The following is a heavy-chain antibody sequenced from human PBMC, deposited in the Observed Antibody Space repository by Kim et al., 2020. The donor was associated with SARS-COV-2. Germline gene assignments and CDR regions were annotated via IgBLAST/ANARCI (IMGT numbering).Heavy chain of an antibody. J-gene: IGHJ5*02. CDR2: INHSGST. CDR1: GGSFSGYY. V-gene: IGHV4-34*01. Sequence: SETLSLTCAVYGGSFSGYYWSWIRQPPGKGLEWIGEINHSGSTNYNPSLKSRVTISVDTSKNQFSLKLSSVTAADTAVYYCARSTLYYYGSGSYYNRGWFDPWGQGTLVTVSS. CDR3: ARSTLYYYGSGSYYNRGWFDP. D-gene: IGHD3-10*01.